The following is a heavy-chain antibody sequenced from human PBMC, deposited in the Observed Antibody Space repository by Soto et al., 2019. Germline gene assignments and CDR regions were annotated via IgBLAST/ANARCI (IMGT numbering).Heavy chain of an antibody. D-gene: IGHD6-13*01. V-gene: IGHV4-31*03. Sequence: SETLSLTCTVSGVSIISGGYYWLLIRQHPGKGLEWIGYIYYSGSTYYNPSLKSRVTISVDTSKNQFSLKLSSVTAADTAVEYCAVGSSSWYGWVDPWGQVTLVIVSS. CDR2: IYYSGST. CDR3: AVGSSSWYGWVDP. CDR1: GVSIISGGYY. J-gene: IGHJ5*02.